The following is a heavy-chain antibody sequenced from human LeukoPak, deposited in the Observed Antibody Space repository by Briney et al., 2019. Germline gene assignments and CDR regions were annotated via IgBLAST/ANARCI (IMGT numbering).Heavy chain of an antibody. J-gene: IGHJ4*02. D-gene: IGHD3-10*01. CDR2: IYHSGST. CDR1: GYSISSGYY. CDR3: ARVLLWFGDFDY. V-gene: IGHV4-38-2*01. Sequence: PSETLSLTCAVSGYSISSGYYWGWIRQPPGKGLEWIGSIYHSGSTYYNPSLKSRVTISVDTSKNQFSLKLSSVTAADTAVYYCARVLLWFGDFDYWGQGTLVTVSS.